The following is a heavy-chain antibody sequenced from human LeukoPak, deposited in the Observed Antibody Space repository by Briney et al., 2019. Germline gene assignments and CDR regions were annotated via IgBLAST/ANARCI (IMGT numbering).Heavy chain of an antibody. J-gene: IGHJ4*02. V-gene: IGHV3-30*18. CDR1: GFTFSSYG. D-gene: IGHD2-2*01. CDR2: ISYDGSNK. Sequence: PGGSLRLSCAASGFTFSSYGMHWVRQAPGKGLEWVAVISYDGSNKYYADSVKGRFTISRDNSKNTLYLQMNSLRAEDTAVYYCAKDPREYQRGIKYYFDHWSQGTLVTVSS. CDR3: AKDPREYQRGIKYYFDH.